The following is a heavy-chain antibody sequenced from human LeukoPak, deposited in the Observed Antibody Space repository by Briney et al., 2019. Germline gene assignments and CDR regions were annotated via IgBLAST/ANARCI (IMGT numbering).Heavy chain of an antibody. CDR2: IKTSGST. Sequence: SETLSLTCTVSGGSISTYYWSWIRQPVGKGLEWIGHIKTSGSTHYNPSPRSRITMSVDTTKNQFPLNLIYVTGADTAAYYCAKVSKYYYGSETYFFFEDWGQGTLVTVSS. CDR3: AKVSKYYYGSETYFFFED. D-gene: IGHD3-10*01. V-gene: IGHV4-4*07. CDR1: GGSISTYY. J-gene: IGHJ4*02.